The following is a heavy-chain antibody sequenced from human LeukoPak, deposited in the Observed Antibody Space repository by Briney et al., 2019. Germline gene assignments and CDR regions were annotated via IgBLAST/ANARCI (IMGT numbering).Heavy chain of an antibody. CDR1: GFTLDNYW. J-gene: IGHJ3*01. CDR3: AHFDV. Sequence: PGGSLRLSCAGSGFTLDNYWMHWVRQAPGKGLVWVSLIKSDGRSTRYADSVKGRFTISRDDATNTLYLQMNSLRVEDTAVYYCAHFDVWGQGTMVTVSS. CDR2: IKSDGRST. V-gene: IGHV3-74*01.